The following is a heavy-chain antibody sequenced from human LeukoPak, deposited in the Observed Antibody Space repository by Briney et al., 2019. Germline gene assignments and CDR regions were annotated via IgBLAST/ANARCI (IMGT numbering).Heavy chain of an antibody. Sequence: SETLSLTCTVSGGSVTNHYWSWIRQPPGMGLEWIGYSSYTGSTNYNPSLKSRVTISVDTSKNQFSLKLSSLTAADTAVYYCARGCSSTSCWLRMDVWGQGTTVTVSS. D-gene: IGHD2-2*01. CDR3: ARGCSSTSCWLRMDV. CDR1: GGSVTNHY. V-gene: IGHV4-59*02. CDR2: SSYTGST. J-gene: IGHJ6*02.